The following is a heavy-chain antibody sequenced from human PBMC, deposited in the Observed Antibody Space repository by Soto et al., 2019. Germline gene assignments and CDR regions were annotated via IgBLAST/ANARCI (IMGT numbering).Heavy chain of an antibody. Sequence: PSETLSLTCTVSGGSISNDRWSWVRQPAGKGLEWIGRIFASGRTNYNPSLQSRVTMSVDTSKNQFSLTMTSLAAADTAVYYCTRGTFETTATFYWGQGIPVTVS. CDR1: GGSISNDR. CDR2: IFASGRT. D-gene: IGHD4-17*01. CDR3: TRGTFETTATFY. J-gene: IGHJ4*02. V-gene: IGHV4-4*07.